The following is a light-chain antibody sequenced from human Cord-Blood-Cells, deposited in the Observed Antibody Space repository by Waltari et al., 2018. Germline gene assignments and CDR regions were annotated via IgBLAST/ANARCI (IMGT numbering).Light chain of an antibody. Sequence: DIVMTQSPDSLAVSLGERATINYKSSQSVVYSSNNKNYLAWYQQKPGQPPKLLIYWASTRESGVPDRFSGSGSGTDFTLTISSLQAEDVAVYYCQQYYSTPHTFGQGTKLEIK. V-gene: IGKV4-1*01. J-gene: IGKJ2*01. CDR3: QQYYSTPHT. CDR2: WAS. CDR1: QSVVYSSNNKNY.